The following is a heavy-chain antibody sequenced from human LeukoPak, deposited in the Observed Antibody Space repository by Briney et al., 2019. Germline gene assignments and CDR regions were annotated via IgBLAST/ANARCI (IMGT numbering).Heavy chain of an antibody. CDR1: GFTFSEYA. CDR3: ARDFFPVVDSTWYEIGY. J-gene: IGHJ4*02. CDR2: ISYDGRQK. V-gene: IGHV3-30-3*01. D-gene: IGHD2-21*01. Sequence: PGGSLRLSCAASGFTFSEYAMHWVRQAPGKGLEWVAVISYDGRQKYYGDSVKGRFTISRDNSRNTLYLQMDSLRSEDTAVYYCARDFFPVVDSTWYEIGYWGQGTLVTVSS.